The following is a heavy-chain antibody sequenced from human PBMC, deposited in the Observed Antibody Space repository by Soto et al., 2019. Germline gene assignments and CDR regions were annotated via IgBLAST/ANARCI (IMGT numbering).Heavy chain of an antibody. CDR2: IIPIFGPA. V-gene: IGHV1-69*01. Sequence: QVQLVQSGAEVKKPGSSVKVSCKASGGTFSSYAISWVRQAPGQGLEWMGGIIPIFGPANYAQKFQGRVTITADESTSTAYMELSSLRSEDTAVYYCARDVVVVASLYYGMDVWGQGTTVTVSS. CDR3: ARDVVVVASLYYGMDV. D-gene: IGHD2-15*01. J-gene: IGHJ6*02. CDR1: GGTFSSYA.